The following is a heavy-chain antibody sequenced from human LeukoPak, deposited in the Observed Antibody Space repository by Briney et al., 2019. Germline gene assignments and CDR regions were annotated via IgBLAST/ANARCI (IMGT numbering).Heavy chain of an antibody. CDR3: ARDIIDHHNSGSGSYNAFVYYFDY. J-gene: IGHJ4*02. V-gene: IGHV1-69*05. CDR2: IIPIFGTA. CDR1: GGSFNSYA. D-gene: IGHD3-10*01. Sequence: GSSVTVSCKASGGSFNSYAISWVRQAPGQGLEWMGRIIPIFGTANYAQKFQGRVTITTDESTSTAYMELSSLRSEDTAVYYCARDIIDHHNSGSGSYNAFVYYFDYWGQGTLVTVSS.